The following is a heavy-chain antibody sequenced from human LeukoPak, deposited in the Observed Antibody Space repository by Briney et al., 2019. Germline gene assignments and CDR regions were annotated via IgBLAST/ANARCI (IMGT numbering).Heavy chain of an antibody. CDR1: GFTFSSYA. Sequence: GGSLRLSCAASGFTFSSYAMSWIRQAPGKGLELVSAISGSGGSTYYADSVKGRFTISRDNSKNTLYLQMNSLRAEDTAVYYCPKDRYSSSWYGSFDYWGQGTLVTVSS. CDR3: PKDRYSSSWYGSFDY. J-gene: IGHJ4*02. CDR2: ISGSGGST. V-gene: IGHV3-23*01. D-gene: IGHD6-13*01.